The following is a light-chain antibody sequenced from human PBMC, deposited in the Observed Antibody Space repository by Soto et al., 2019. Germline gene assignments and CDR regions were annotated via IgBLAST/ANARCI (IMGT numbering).Light chain of an antibody. CDR2: DVS. CDR1: SSDVGGYNY. V-gene: IGLV2-14*03. J-gene: IGLJ1*01. CDR3: SSYTTSNTRQIV. Sequence: QSALTQPASVSGSPGQSITISCTGTSSDVGGYNYVSWYQHHPGKAPKLMIYDVSNRPSGVSNRFSGSKSGNTASLTISGLQPEEEADYYCSSYTTSNTRQIVFGTGTKV.